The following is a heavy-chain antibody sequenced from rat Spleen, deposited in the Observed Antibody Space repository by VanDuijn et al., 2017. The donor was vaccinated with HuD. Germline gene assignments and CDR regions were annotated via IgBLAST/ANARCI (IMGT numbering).Heavy chain of an antibody. CDR2: IWTGGST. D-gene: IGHD1-6*01. Sequence: QVQLKESGPGLVQPSETLSLTCTVSGFSLTSYSVSWVRQSPGKGLEWRGAIWTGGSTAYNSLLKSRLSISRDISTSQVFLKMNSLQTEDTATYYCAREGYVYYGLFGVMDAWGQGASVTVSS. J-gene: IGHJ4*01. V-gene: IGHV2-15*01. CDR1: GFSLTSYS. CDR3: AREGYVYYGLFGVMDA.